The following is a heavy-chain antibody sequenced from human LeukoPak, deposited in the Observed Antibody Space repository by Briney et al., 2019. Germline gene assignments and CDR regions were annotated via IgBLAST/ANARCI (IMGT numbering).Heavy chain of an antibody. J-gene: IGHJ5*02. V-gene: IGHV3-21*01. CDR1: GFTFSSYS. CDR3: ARDRGYDILTGTGNTWFDP. Sequence: GGSLRLSCAASGFTFSSYSMNWVRQAPGKGLEWGSSISSSSSYIYYADSVKGRFTISRDNAKNSLYLQMNSLRAEDTAVYYCARDRGYDILTGTGNTWFDPWGQGTLVTVSS. D-gene: IGHD3-9*01. CDR2: ISSSSSYI.